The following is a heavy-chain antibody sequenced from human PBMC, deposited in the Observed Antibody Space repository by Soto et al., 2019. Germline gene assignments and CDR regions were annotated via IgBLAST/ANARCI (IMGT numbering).Heavy chain of an antibody. CDR1: GGSVSSGSYY. CDR2: MYFSGNT. Sequence: PSETLSLTCTVSGGSVSSGSYYWSWIRQPPGKGLEWIGYMYFSGNTNYNPSTKSRVTISVDTSKKQFSLKLSTVTAADTAVYYCARYDYSGSYFDNWGQGTLVTVSS. V-gene: IGHV4-61*01. D-gene: IGHD1-26*01. J-gene: IGHJ4*02. CDR3: ARYDYSGSYFDN.